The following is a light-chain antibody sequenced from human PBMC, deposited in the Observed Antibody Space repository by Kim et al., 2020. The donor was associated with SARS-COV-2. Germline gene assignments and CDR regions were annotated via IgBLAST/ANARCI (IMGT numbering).Light chain of an antibody. Sequence: SLCPGERPTLSCRASQSVSSYLAWYQQKPGQAPRLLIYDASNRATGIPARFSGSGSGTDFTLTISSLEPEDFAVYYCQQRSNWLTFGGGTKVDIK. CDR2: DAS. V-gene: IGKV3-11*01. CDR1: QSVSSY. CDR3: QQRSNWLT. J-gene: IGKJ4*01.